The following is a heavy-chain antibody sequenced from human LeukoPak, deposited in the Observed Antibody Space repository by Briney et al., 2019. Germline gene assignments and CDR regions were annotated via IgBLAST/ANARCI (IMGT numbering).Heavy chain of an antibody. Sequence: GSSVKVSCKASGGTFSSYTISWGRQAPRQGLEWMGRIIPILGIANYAQKFQGRVTITADKSTSTAYMELSSLRSEDTAVYYCARGSPVTTVALDYWGQGTLVTVSS. CDR2: IIPILGIA. V-gene: IGHV1-69*02. CDR1: GGTFSSYT. CDR3: ARGSPVTTVALDY. D-gene: IGHD4-17*01. J-gene: IGHJ4*02.